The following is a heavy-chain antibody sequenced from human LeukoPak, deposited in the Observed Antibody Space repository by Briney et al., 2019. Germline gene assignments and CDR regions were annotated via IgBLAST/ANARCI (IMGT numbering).Heavy chain of an antibody. Sequence: SETLSLTCTVSGYSISSGYYWGWIRPPPGKGLEWIGSIYHSGSTYYNPSLKSRVTISVDTPKNQFSLKLSSVTAADTAVYYCARDLDYYDSSGSFDYWGQGTLVTVSS. CDR2: IYHSGST. D-gene: IGHD3-22*01. CDR1: GYSISSGYY. V-gene: IGHV4-38-2*02. CDR3: ARDLDYYDSSGSFDY. J-gene: IGHJ4*02.